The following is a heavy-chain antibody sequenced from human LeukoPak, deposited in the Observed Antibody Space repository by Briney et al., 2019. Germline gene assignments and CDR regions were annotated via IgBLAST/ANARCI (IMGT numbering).Heavy chain of an antibody. CDR2: INHSGST. D-gene: IGHD3-22*01. CDR3: ARRPLTYYYDSSGYYNYLDY. V-gene: IGHV4-34*01. CDR1: GGSFSGYY. Sequence: PSETLSLTCAVYGGSFSGYYWSWIRQPPGKGLEWIGEINHSGSTNYNPSLKSRVTISVDTSKNQFSLKLSSVTAADTAVYYCARRPLTYYYDSSGYYNYLDYWGQGTLVTVSS. J-gene: IGHJ4*02.